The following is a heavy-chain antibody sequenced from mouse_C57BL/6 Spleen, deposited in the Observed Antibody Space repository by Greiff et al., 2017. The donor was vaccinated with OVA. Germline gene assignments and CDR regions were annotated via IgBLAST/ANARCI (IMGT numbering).Heavy chain of an antibody. CDR3: ARGSTMVRGYAMDY. D-gene: IGHD2-1*01. V-gene: IGHV3-6*01. CDR1: GYSITSGYY. J-gene: IGHJ4*01. Sequence: DVQLQESGPGLVKPSQSLSLTCSVTGYSITSGYYWNWIRQFPGNKLEWMGYISYDGSNNYNPSLKNRISITRDTSKNQFFLKLNSVTTEDTATYYCARGSTMVRGYAMDYWGQGTSVTVSS. CDR2: ISYDGSN.